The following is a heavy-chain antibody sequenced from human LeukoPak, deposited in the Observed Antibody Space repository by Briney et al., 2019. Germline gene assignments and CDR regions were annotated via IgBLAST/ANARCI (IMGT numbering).Heavy chain of an antibody. CDR2: ISHSGANT. V-gene: IGHV3-21*01. J-gene: IGHJ5*02. CDR3: AREMMTTVTTEGNWFDP. CDR1: GFTFSDSA. Sequence: GGSLRLSCAASGFTFSDSAMDWVRQAPGKGLEWVSLISHSGANTFYADSVKGRFTISRDNAKNSLYLQMNSLRAEDTAVYYCAREMMTTVTTEGNWFDPWGQGTLVTVSS. D-gene: IGHD4-17*01.